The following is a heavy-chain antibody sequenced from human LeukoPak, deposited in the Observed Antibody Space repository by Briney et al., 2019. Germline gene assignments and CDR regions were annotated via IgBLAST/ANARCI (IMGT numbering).Heavy chain of an antibody. D-gene: IGHD3-3*01. CDR2: INHSGST. CDR3: ARGTLAAYYDFWSGYYTHRNRDNYYFDY. J-gene: IGHJ4*02. CDR1: GGSISSYY. V-gene: IGHV4-34*01. Sequence: SETLSLTCTVSGGSISSYYWSWIRQPPGKGLEWIGEINHSGSTNYNPSLKSRVTISVDTSKNQFSLKLSSVTAADTAVYYCARGTLAAYYDFWSGYYTHRNRDNYYFDYWGQGTLVTVSS.